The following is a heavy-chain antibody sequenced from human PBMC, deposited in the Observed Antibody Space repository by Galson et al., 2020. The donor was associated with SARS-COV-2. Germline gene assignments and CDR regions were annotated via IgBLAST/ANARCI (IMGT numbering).Heavy chain of an antibody. CDR1: GFTFSSYA. CDR2: ISGSGRST. J-gene: IGHJ4*02. V-gene: IGHV3-23*01. CDR3: AKDRGVYCSGGSCYPQDY. Sequence: GESLKISCAASGFTFSSYAMNWVRQAPGKGLEWVSAISGSGRSTYYADSVKGRFTISRDNSKNTLYLQMDSLRAEDTAVYYCAKDRGVYCSGGSCYPQDYWGQGTLVTVSS. D-gene: IGHD2-15*01.